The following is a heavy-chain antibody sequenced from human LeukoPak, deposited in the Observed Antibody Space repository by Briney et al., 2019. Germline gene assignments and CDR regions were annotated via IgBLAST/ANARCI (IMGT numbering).Heavy chain of an antibody. CDR2: ISWKSSLI. V-gene: IGHV3-9*01. Sequence: PGGSLRLSCAASQFTFDHYAMHWVRQAPGKGLEWVSSISWKSSLIGYADSVKGRFTISRDNAKNSLYLQMDSLRAEDTAMYYCGKGGSGDCHDSRGFIDYWGQGRLLTVSS. CDR1: QFTFDHYA. D-gene: IGHD3-22*01. CDR3: GKGGSGDCHDSRGFIDY. J-gene: IGHJ4*02.